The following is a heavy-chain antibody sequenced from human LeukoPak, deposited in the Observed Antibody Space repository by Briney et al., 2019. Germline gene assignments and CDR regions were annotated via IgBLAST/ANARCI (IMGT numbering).Heavy chain of an antibody. CDR3: AKDVDAFGDYVLDH. CDR1: GFAFSDYA. J-gene: IGHJ4*02. CDR2: ISGDGAST. D-gene: IGHD4-17*01. Sequence: PGGSLRLSCAASGFAFSDYAMHWVRQTPGQGLEWLSLISGDGASTDYVESLQGRVAISRDNSKNSLSLQMNSLRAEDTALYYCAKDVDAFGDYVLDHWGQGTLVTVSS. V-gene: IGHV3-43*02.